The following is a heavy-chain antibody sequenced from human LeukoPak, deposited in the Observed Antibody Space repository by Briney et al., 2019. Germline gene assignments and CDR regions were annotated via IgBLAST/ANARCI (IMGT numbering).Heavy chain of an antibody. CDR3: AFGAYDSSGYYGY. CDR1: GYTFTGYY. D-gene: IGHD3-22*01. CDR2: IIPILGIA. Sequence: ASVKVSCKASGYTFTGYYMHWLRQAPGQGLEWMGRIIPILGIANYAQKFQGRVTITADKSTSTAYMELSSLRSEDTAVYYCAFGAYDSSGYYGYWGQGTLVTVSS. J-gene: IGHJ4*02. V-gene: IGHV1-69*02.